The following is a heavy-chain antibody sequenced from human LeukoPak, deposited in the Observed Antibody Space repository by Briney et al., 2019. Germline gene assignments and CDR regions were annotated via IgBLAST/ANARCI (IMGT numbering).Heavy chain of an antibody. CDR2: INSDGSST. V-gene: IGHV3-74*01. Sequence: GGSLRLSCAAPGFTFRSYWMHWVRQAPGKGLVWVSLINSDGSSTNYADSVKGRFTISRDNAKNTLYLQMNSLRAEDTAVYYCARGPSRVDVWGQGTTVTVSS. CDR3: ARGPSRVDV. CDR1: GFTFRSYW. J-gene: IGHJ6*02.